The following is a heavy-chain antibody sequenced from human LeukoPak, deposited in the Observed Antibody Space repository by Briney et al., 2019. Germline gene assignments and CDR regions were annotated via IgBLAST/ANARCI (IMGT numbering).Heavy chain of an antibody. CDR2: MNPNSGNT. V-gene: IGHV1-8*01. J-gene: IGHJ3*02. CDR3: ARAAAHHDAFDI. Sequence: ASVKVSCKASGYTFTSYDINWVRQATGQGLEWMGWMNPNSGNTGYAQKFQGRVTMTRNTSISTAYMELSSLRSEDTAVYYCARAAAHHDAFDIWGQGTMVTVSS. CDR1: GYTFTSYD. D-gene: IGHD6-13*01.